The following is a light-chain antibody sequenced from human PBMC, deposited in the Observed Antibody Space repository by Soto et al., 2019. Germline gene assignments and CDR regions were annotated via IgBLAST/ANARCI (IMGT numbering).Light chain of an antibody. CDR3: QQYGSSRT. J-gene: IGKJ1*01. Sequence: DIVLTQSPGTLSLSPGERATLSCRASQSVSSSYLAWYQQKRGQALRLLIYGASSRATGIPDRFSGSGSGTDFTLTISRLEPEDFAVYYCQQYGSSRTFGQGTKVEIK. CDR1: QSVSSSY. CDR2: GAS. V-gene: IGKV3-20*01.